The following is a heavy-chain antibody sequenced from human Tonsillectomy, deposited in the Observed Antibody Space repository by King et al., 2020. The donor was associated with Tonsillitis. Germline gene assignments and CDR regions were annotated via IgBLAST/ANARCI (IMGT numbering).Heavy chain of an antibody. CDR1: GFSLSTSGMR. Sequence: VTLKESGPVLVKPTQTLTLTCTFSGFSLSTSGMRVSWIRQPPGKALEWLARIDWDADKFYSTSLKTRLTISNDTSENQVVLTMTNMDPVDTATYYCARSYSGYPLHYAFDIWGQGTMVTVSS. V-gene: IGHV2-70*04. D-gene: IGHD5-12*01. CDR3: ARSYSGYPLHYAFDI. CDR2: IDWDADK. J-gene: IGHJ3*02.